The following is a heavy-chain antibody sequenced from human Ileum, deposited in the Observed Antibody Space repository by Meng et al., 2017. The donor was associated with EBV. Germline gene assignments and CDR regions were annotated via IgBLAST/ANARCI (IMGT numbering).Heavy chain of an antibody. D-gene: IGHD3-22*01. Sequence: EVQPVESGAGLFPTGWSLRLSCAASGFNVSRNDMSWVRQAPGKGLEWVSVIYSGGSTYYADSVKGRFTISRDNSKNTLYLQMNSLRAEDTAVYYCARVPVVVNDPAPAYWGQGTLVTVSS. J-gene: IGHJ4*02. CDR2: IYSGGST. CDR3: ARVPVVVNDPAPAY. V-gene: IGHV3-53*01. CDR1: GFNVSRND.